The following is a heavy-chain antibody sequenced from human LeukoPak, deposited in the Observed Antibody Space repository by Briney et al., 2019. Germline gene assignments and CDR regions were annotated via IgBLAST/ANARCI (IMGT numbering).Heavy chain of an antibody. J-gene: IGHJ2*01. Sequence: SETLSLTCTASGGSISSYYWSWIRQPPGKGLEWIGYIYYSGSTNYNPSLKSRVTISVDTSKNQFSLKLSSVTAADTAVYYCARDPWYRYFDLWGRGTLVTVSS. CDR3: ARDPWYRYFDL. CDR1: GGSISSYY. CDR2: IYYSGST. V-gene: IGHV4-59*01.